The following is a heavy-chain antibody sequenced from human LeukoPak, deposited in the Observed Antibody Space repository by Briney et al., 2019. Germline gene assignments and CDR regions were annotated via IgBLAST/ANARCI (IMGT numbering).Heavy chain of an antibody. J-gene: IGHJ4*02. D-gene: IGHD2-15*01. CDR3: ARDKVRYCSGGSCYPLY. CDR2: ISSSSRFI. V-gene: IGHV3-21*01. CDR1: GISFSNYS. Sequence: GGSLRLSCAASGISFSNYSMNWVRQAPGKGLEWVSLISSSSRFIYYGDSVKGRFTISRDNAKNSLYLQMNSLRAEDTAVYYCARDKVRYCSGGSCYPLYWGQGTLVTVSS.